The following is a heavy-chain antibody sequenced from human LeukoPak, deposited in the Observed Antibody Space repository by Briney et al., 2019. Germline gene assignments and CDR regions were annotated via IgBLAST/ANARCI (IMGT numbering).Heavy chain of an antibody. CDR2: INHSGST. D-gene: IGHD3-9*01. J-gene: IGHJ6*02. V-gene: IGHV4-34*01. CDR1: GGSFSGYY. Sequence: PSETLSLTCAVYGGSFSGYYWSWIRQPPGKGLEWIGEINHSGSTNYNPSLTSRVTISVDTSKNQFSLKLSSVTPADTAVYYCARETYDDILTGYRQYYHHGMDVSGQ. CDR3: ARETYDDILTGYRQYYHHGMDV.